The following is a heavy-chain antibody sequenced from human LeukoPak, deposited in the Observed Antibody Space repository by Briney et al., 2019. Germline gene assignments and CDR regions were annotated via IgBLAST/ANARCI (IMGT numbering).Heavy chain of an antibody. Sequence: PGGSLRLSCAASGFTFSSYAMSWVRQAPGKGLEWVSAISGSGGSTYYADSVKGRFTISRDNSKNTLYLQMNSLRAEDTAVYYCAKRATAVALKYNWFDPWGQGTLVTVSS. CDR2: ISGSGGST. CDR3: AKRATAVALKYNWFDP. J-gene: IGHJ5*02. CDR1: GFTFSSYA. V-gene: IGHV3-23*01. D-gene: IGHD6-19*01.